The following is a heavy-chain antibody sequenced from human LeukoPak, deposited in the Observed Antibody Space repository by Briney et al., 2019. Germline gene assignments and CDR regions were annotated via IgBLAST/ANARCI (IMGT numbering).Heavy chain of an antibody. D-gene: IGHD6-13*01. J-gene: IGHJ4*02. CDR2: ISSSSNYM. CDR3: ARPLDSSNNYFDY. Sequence: GGSLRLSCAASGFTFSRNAMNWVRQAPGKGQEWVSFISSSSNYMSYADSVKGRFTISRDNAKNSLYLQMNSLRAEDTAVYYCARPLDSSNNYFDYWGQGTLVTVSA. V-gene: IGHV3-21*01. CDR1: GFTFSRNA.